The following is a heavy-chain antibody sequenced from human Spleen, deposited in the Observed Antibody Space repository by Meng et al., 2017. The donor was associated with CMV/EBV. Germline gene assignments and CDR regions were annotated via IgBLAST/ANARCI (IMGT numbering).Heavy chain of an antibody. CDR3: ASGNSGYDFDY. V-gene: IGHV3-11*01. CDR2: ISSTGTTI. J-gene: IGHJ4*02. Sequence: SLASYGFTCRDYYMDRIRQGPGKGLEWLSYISSTGTTIYYADSVKGRFTISRDNAKNSLYLQMNSLRAEDTAVYYCASGNSGYDFDYWGQGTLVTVSS. D-gene: IGHD5-12*01. CDR1: GFTCRDYY.